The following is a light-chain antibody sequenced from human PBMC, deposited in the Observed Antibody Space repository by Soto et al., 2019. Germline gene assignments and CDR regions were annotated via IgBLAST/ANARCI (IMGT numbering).Light chain of an antibody. CDR3: QHYNSYSEA. CDR1: QTISSW. Sequence: DIQVTQSPSTLSGSVGDRVTITCRASQTISSWLAWYQQKPGKAPKLLIYKASTLKSGVPSRFSGSGSWTEFTLTISSLQPYDFATYYCQHYNSYSEAFGQGTKVDI. V-gene: IGKV1-5*03. CDR2: KAS. J-gene: IGKJ1*01.